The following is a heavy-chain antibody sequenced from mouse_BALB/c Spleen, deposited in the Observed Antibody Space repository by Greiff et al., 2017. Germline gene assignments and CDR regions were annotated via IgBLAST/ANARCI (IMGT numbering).Heavy chain of an antibody. CDR2: IYPGSGST. CDR1: GYTFTDYV. V-gene: IGHV1-77*01. J-gene: IGHJ2*01. D-gene: IGHD2-2*01. Sequence: VQLQQSGPELVKPGASVKMSCKASGYTFTDYVISWVKQRTGQGLEWIGEIYPGSGSTYYNEKFKGKATLTADKSSNTAYMQLSSLTSEDSAVYFCARRAGYDYFDYWGQGTTLTVSS. CDR3: ARRAGYDYFDY.